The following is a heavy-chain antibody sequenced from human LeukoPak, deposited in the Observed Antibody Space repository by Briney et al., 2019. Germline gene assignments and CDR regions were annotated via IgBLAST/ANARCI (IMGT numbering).Heavy chain of an antibody. CDR2: IYPGDSDT. J-gene: IGHJ6*03. CDR1: GCPSTSYR. Sequence: SGCPSTSYRIGWVGQLPGQGREWMGIIYPGDSDTRYSPSFQGQVTISADKSISTAYLQWSSLKASDPAMYYCARLAAAGKVNYYYYYMDVWGKGTTVTVSS. V-gene: IGHV5-51*01. CDR3: ARLAAAGKVNYYYYYMDV. D-gene: IGHD6-13*01.